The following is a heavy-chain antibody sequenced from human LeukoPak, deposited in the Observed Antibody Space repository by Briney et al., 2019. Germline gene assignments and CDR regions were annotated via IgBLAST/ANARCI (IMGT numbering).Heavy chain of an antibody. D-gene: IGHD5-12*01. J-gene: IGHJ4*02. V-gene: IGHV3-23*01. CDR3: AKGVGYENEFFFDY. CDR2: SSGSGGRT. CDR1: GSAFRTCT. Sequence: GGSLRLSGAASGSAFRTCTMTWAGQAPGKGLEWVSASSGSGGRTDYADSLKGRFTISRDNSKNTLDLQMNSLRAEDTAVYYCAKGVGYENEFFFDYWGQGTLVTASS.